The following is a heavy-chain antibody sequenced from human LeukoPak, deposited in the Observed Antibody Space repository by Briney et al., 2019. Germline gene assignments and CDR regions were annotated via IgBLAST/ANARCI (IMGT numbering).Heavy chain of an antibody. CDR3: AKDYYYDSSGPNFDY. J-gene: IGHJ4*02. Sequence: QTGGSLRLSCAASGFTFDDYAMHWVRQAPGKGLEWVSGISWNSGSIGYADSVKGRFTISRDNAKNSLYLQMNSLRAEDTALYYCAKDYYYDSSGPNFDYWGQGTLVTVSS. CDR1: GFTFDDYA. CDR2: ISWNSGSI. V-gene: IGHV3-9*01. D-gene: IGHD3-22*01.